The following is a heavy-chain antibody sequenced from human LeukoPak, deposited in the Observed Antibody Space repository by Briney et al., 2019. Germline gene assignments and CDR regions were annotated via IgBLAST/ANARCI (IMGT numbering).Heavy chain of an antibody. CDR3: ARGNSGSYSQDWFDP. CDR2: ISWNSGTI. D-gene: IGHD1-26*01. CDR1: GFTFDDYA. J-gene: IGHJ5*02. Sequence: PGGSLRLSCAASGFTFDDYAMHWVRQAPGKGLGWVSGISWNSGTIGYADSVKGRFTISRDNAKNSLYLQMNSLRDDDMALYYCARGNSGSYSQDWFDPWGQGTLVTVSS. V-gene: IGHV3-9*03.